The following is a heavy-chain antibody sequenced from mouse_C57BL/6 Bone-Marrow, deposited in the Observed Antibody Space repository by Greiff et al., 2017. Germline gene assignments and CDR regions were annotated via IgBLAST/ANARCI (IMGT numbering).Heavy chain of an antibody. J-gene: IGHJ4*01. CDR3: ASYYGSSYGYAMDY. CDR1: GFSLTSYG. V-gene: IGHV2-6*01. Sequence: QVQLKESGPGLVAPSQCLSITCTVSGFSLTSYGVDWVRQSPGKGLEWLGVIWGVGSTNYNSALKSRLFISNDNSNSQVFLKMNSLQTDDTAMYYCASYYGSSYGYAMDYWGQGTSVTVSS. CDR2: IWGVGST. D-gene: IGHD1-1*01.